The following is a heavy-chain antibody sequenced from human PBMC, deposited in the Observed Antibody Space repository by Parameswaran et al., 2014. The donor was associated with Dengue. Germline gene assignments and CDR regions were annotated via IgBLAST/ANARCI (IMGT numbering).Heavy chain of an antibody. D-gene: IGHD3-10*01. CDR3: ARESVGSGRVVD. V-gene: IGHV6-1*01. CDR1: ISVA. Sequence: ISVARWIRQSPSRGLEWLGRTYYRSKWYNEYAVSVKSRITINPDTSKNQFSLQLKSVTPEDTALYYCARESVGSGRVVDWGQGTLVTVSS. CDR2: TYYRSKWYN. J-gene: IGHJ4*02.